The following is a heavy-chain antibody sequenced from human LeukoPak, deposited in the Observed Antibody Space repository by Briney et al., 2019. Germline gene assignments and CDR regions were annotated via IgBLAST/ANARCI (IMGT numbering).Heavy chain of an antibody. J-gene: IGHJ4*02. Sequence: SETLSLTCTVSGGSISSGDYYWSWIRQPPGKGLEWIGYIYNSGSTYYNPSLKSRVTISVDTSKNQFSLKLSSVTAADTDVYYCARDPSGYWFDYWGQGTLVTVSS. CDR2: IYNSGST. V-gene: IGHV4-30-4*08. D-gene: IGHD2-2*03. CDR3: ARDPSGYWFDY. CDR1: GGSISSGDYY.